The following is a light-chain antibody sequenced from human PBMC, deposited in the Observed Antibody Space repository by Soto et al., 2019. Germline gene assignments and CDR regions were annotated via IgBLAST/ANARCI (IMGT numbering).Light chain of an antibody. CDR1: NSNIGANT. CDR2: STI. Sequence: QSVLTQPPSASGTPGQRVTISCSGSNSNIGANTVNWYQQLPGTAPKLLIYSTIQRPSGVPDRISGSQSGTSASLAISGLLSEDEADYYCATWDDSLNSPVFGGGTKLTVL. J-gene: IGLJ3*02. V-gene: IGLV1-44*01. CDR3: ATWDDSLNSPV.